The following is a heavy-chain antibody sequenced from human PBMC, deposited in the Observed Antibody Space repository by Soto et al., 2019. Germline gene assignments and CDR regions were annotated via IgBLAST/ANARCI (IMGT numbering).Heavy chain of an antibody. D-gene: IGHD5-18*01. Sequence: ASVKVSCKASGGTFSSYAISWVRQAPGQGLEWMGGIIPIFGTANYAQKFQGRVTITADESTSTAYMGLSSLRSEDTAVYYCARVDTAMVFAPSYRYGMDVWGQGTTVTVSS. V-gene: IGHV1-69*13. CDR1: GGTFSSYA. CDR2: IIPIFGTA. J-gene: IGHJ6*02. CDR3: ARVDTAMVFAPSYRYGMDV.